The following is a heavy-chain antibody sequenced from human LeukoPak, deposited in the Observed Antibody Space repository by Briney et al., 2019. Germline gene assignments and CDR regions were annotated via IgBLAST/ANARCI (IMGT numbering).Heavy chain of an antibody. CDR1: GGSISSSSYY. Sequence: SETLSLTCTVSGGSISSSSYYWGWIRQPPGKGLEWIGSIYYSGSTYYNPSLKSRVTISVDKPKNQFSLKLSSVTAADTAVYYCARVPRGRGYSYGPPFDYWGQGTLVTVSS. CDR2: IYYSGST. J-gene: IGHJ4*02. D-gene: IGHD5-18*01. V-gene: IGHV4-39*07. CDR3: ARVPRGRGYSYGPPFDY.